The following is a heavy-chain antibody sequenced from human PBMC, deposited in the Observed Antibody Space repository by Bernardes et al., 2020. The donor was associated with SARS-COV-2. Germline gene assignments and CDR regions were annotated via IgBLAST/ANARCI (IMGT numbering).Heavy chain of an antibody. V-gene: IGHV1-8*01. Sequence: ASVKVSCKASGYTFTSYDINWVRQATGQGLEWMGWMNPNSGNTGYAQKFQGRVTMTRNTSISTAYMELSSLRSEDTAVYYCARGGYYDFWSGYYNRGNWFDPWGQGTLVTVSS. CDR3: ARGGYYDFWSGYYNRGNWFDP. CDR2: MNPNSGNT. J-gene: IGHJ5*02. CDR1: GYTFTSYD. D-gene: IGHD3-3*01.